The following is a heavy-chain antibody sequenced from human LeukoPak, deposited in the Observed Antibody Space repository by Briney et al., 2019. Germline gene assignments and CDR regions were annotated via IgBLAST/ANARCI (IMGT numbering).Heavy chain of an antibody. CDR3: ARDRSGYTFDD. CDR1: GFTFAPYW. J-gene: IGHJ4*02. V-gene: IGHV3-7*05. CDR2: MNRDGSEK. D-gene: IGHD5-18*01. Sequence: PGGSLRLSCAASGFTFAPYWMTWVRQAPGKGLEYVATMNRDGSEKYYVDSVKGRFTISRDNSKNSLYLQMDSLRAEDTAVYYCARDRSGYTFDDWGQGTLVTVSS.